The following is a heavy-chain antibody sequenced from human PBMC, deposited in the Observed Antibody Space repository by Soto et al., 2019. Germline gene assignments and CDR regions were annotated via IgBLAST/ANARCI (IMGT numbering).Heavy chain of an antibody. CDR1: GGSIGSYY. CDR3: AIGSGYDEVSFDY. V-gene: IGHV4-59*01. CDR2: IYYSGST. J-gene: IGHJ4*02. Sequence: PSETLSLTCTVSGGSIGSYYWSGIRQPPGKGLEWIGYIYYSGSTNYNPSLKSRVTISVDTSKNQFSLKLSSVTAADTAVYYCAIGSGYDEVSFDYWGQGTLVTVSS. D-gene: IGHD5-12*01.